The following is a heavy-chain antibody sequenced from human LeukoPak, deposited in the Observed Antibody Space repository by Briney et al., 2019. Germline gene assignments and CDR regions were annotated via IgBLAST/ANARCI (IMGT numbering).Heavy chain of an antibody. CDR3: ARDREDYGSALYYFDY. V-gene: IGHV3-30-3*01. J-gene: IGHJ4*02. D-gene: IGHD3-10*01. CDR2: ISYDGSNK. Sequence: GGSQGLFCAASGFTFSSYAMHWVSQAPGKGLEWVAVISYDGSNKYYADSVKGRFTISRDNSKNTLYLQMNSLRAEDTAVYYCARDREDYGSALYYFDYWGEGTLLTVSS. CDR1: GFTFSSYA.